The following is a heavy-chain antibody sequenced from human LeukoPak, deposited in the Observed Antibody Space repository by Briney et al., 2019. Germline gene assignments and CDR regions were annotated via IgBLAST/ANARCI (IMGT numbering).Heavy chain of an antibody. CDR2: IDSAGSGT. Sequence: GGSLRLSCAASGFTFSSYWMHWVRQTPGKGLVWVSRIDSAGSGTSYADSVKGRFTISRDNAKNTLYLQMNSLRAEDTAVYYCARVESDSSSWRVNFDYWGQGTLVTVSS. J-gene: IGHJ4*02. CDR1: GFTFSSYW. D-gene: IGHD6-13*01. V-gene: IGHV3-74*01. CDR3: ARVESDSSSWRVNFDY.